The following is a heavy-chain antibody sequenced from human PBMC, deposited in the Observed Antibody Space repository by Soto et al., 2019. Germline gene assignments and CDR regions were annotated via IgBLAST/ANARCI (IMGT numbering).Heavy chain of an antibody. D-gene: IGHD4-17*01. V-gene: IGHV1-8*01. CDR3: ARTLYGDNVDY. CDR2: MNSNCGNT. Sequence: ASVKVSCKASGYTFTSYDINWVRQATGQGLVWLGWMNSNCGNTGYAQKFQGRVTMTRNTSISTAYMELSSLRSEDTAVYYCARTLYGDNVDYWGQGTLVTVSS. CDR1: GYTFTSYD. J-gene: IGHJ4*02.